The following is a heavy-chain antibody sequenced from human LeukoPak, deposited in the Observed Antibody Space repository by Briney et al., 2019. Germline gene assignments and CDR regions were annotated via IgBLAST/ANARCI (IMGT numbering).Heavy chain of an antibody. J-gene: IGHJ4*02. V-gene: IGHV1-24*01. Sequence: ASVKVSCKVSGYTLTELSMHWVRQAPGKGLEWMGGFDPEDGETIYAQKFQGRVTTTEDTSTDTAYMELSSLRSEDTAVYYCARRIAAAGVGIVYWGQGTLVTVSS. D-gene: IGHD6-13*01. CDR3: ARRIAAAGVGIVY. CDR1: GYTLTELS. CDR2: FDPEDGET.